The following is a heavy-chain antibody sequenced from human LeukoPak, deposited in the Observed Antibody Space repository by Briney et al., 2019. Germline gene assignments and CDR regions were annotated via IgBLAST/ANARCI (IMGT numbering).Heavy chain of an antibody. J-gene: IGHJ4*02. Sequence: ASVRVSCKASGYTFTHYGISWVRQAPGHGLEWMGWISAYNGNTNYAQKFQDRVTMTTDPSTSTAYMELRSLSSDDTAVYYCGRDGDAMLRRIMEYWGQGTLVTVSS. CDR1: GYTFTHYG. D-gene: IGHD3-10*01. V-gene: IGHV1-18*04. CDR2: ISAYNGNT. CDR3: GRDGDAMLRRIMEY.